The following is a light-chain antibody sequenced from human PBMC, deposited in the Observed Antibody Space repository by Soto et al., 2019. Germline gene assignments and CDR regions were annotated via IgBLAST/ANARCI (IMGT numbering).Light chain of an antibody. Sequence: QSVLTQPPSASGTPGQRVTISCFGSSSNIGSNTVNWYRQLPGTAPKLLIYSNDQRPSGVPDRLSGSKSGTSASLAISGLQSEDEADYYCSSYASSGAVVFGGGTKVTVL. CDR1: SSNIGSNT. CDR2: SND. V-gene: IGLV1-44*01. J-gene: IGLJ2*01. CDR3: SSYASSGAVV.